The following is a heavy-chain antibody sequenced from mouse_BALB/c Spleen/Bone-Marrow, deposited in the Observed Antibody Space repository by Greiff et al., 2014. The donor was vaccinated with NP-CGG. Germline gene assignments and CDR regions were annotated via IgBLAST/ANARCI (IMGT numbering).Heavy chain of an antibody. D-gene: IGHD6-1*01. CDR1: GFNIKDYY. CDR2: IDPGNGDT. Sequence: EVQLQQPGAELVRSGASVKLSCTASGFNIKDYYMHWVKQRPEQGLEWIGWIDPGNGDTEYDPKFQGKATMTADTSSNTAYLQLSSLTSSDTTVYYCNAEHGNYHYFDYWGQGTTLTVSS. J-gene: IGHJ2*01. V-gene: IGHV14-4*02. CDR3: NAEHGNYHYFDY.